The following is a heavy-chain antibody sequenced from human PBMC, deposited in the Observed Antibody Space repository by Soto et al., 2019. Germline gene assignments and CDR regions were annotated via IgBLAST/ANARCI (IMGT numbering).Heavy chain of an antibody. CDR2: ISGSGGST. CDR3: AKGSVKQQLGSANYYYYYGTDV. J-gene: IGHJ6*02. V-gene: IGHV3-23*01. D-gene: IGHD6-13*01. Sequence: GGSLRLSCAASGFTFSSYAMSWVRQAPGKGLEWVSAISGSGGSTYYADSVKGRFTISRDNSKNTLYLQMNSLRAEDTAVYYCAKGSVKQQLGSANYYYYYGTDVWGQGTTVTVSS. CDR1: GFTFSSYA.